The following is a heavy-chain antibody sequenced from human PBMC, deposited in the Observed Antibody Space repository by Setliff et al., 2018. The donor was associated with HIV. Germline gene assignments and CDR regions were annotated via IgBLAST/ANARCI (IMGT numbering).Heavy chain of an antibody. CDR3: ARVLEQVVSDY. CDR1: GYSISSGYY. V-gene: IGHV4-38-2*01. J-gene: IGHJ4*02. CDR2: IYHSGST. Sequence: SETLSLTCAVSGYSISSGYYWGWIRQPPGKGLEWIGSIYHSGSTNYNPSLKSRVTISVDTSKNQFSLKLSSVNAADTAVYYCARVLEQVVSDYWGQGTLVTVSS. D-gene: IGHD6-6*01.